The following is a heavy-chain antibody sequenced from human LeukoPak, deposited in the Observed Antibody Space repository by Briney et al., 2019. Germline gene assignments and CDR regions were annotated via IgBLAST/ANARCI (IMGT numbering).Heavy chain of an antibody. D-gene: IGHD2-15*01. CDR3: ARRFQNCSGGSCYPYYFDY. CDR2: IYPGDSDT. J-gene: IGHJ4*02. CDR1: GYSFTNYW. V-gene: IGHV5-51*01. Sequence: SGESLKISCKGSGYSFTNYWIGWVRQMPGKGLEWMGIIYPGDSDTRYSPSSQGQVTISADKSISTAYLQWSSLKASDTAMYYCARRFQNCSGGSCYPYYFDYWGQGSLVTVSS.